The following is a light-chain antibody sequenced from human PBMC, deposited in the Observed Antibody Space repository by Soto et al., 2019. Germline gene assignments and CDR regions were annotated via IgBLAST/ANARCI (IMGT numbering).Light chain of an antibody. Sequence: QSVLTQSPSASASLGASVKLTCTRSSRHSGSAIAWHQQQPEKGPRYLMKLNSDGSHYKGEGIPDRFSGSSSGAERYLTISILQAEDEGDYSCQTWATGVPMVFGGGTKLTVL. CDR2: LNSDGSH. CDR1: SRHSGSA. J-gene: IGLJ2*01. V-gene: IGLV4-69*01. CDR3: QTWATGVPMV.